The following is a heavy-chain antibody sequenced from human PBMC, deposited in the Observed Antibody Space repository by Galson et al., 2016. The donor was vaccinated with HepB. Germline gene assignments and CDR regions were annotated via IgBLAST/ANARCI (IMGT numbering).Heavy chain of an antibody. CDR3: ARDRDRSLDY. CDR1: GYSFTTYG. V-gene: IGHV1-18*04. J-gene: IGHJ4*02. Sequence: SVKVSCKASGYSFTTYGITWVRQAPGQGLEWVGWISTHNGDTNSPQKLQGRVTLTTDTSTRTAYMELRSLTSDDTAVYYCARDRDRSLDYWGQGTLVTVSS. CDR2: ISTHNGDT. D-gene: IGHD3-10*01.